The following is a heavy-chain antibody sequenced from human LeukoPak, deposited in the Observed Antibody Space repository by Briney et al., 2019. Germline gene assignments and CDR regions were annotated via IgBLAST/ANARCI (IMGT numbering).Heavy chain of an antibody. D-gene: IGHD5-12*01. V-gene: IGHV3-7*03. CDR2: IKEDGSES. CDR3: ARFPRDPWRFDY. J-gene: IGHJ4*02. CDR1: GFTFSSDW. Sequence: GGSLRLSCAVSGFTFSSDWMTWVRQAPGKGLEWVDNIKEDGSESYYVDSVKGRFTISRDNTKNSLYLQMNSLRAEDTAVYYCARFPRDPWRFDYWGQGTLVTVSS.